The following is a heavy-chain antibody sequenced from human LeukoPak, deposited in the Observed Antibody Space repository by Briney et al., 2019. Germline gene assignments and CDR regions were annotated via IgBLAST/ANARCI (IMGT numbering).Heavy chain of an antibody. D-gene: IGHD4-17*01. Sequence: GGSLRLSCAASGFTFTNYGMSWVRQAPGKGLEWVSVISGGAGTTYSADSVKGRFTISRDNSKNTLYLQMNSLRAEDTAVYYCTKTGYGDYVSIDWFDPWGQGTLVTVSS. J-gene: IGHJ5*02. V-gene: IGHV3-23*01. CDR2: ISGGAGTT. CDR1: GFTFTNYG. CDR3: TKTGYGDYVSIDWFDP.